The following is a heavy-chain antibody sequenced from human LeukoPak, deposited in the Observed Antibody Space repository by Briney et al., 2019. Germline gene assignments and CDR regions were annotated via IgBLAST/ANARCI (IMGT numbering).Heavy chain of an antibody. V-gene: IGHV3-33*06. D-gene: IGHD4-11*01. CDR3: AKDAQRGFDYSNSLEY. CDR2: IWSDGTNQ. J-gene: IGHJ4*02. CDR1: KFTFSHYG. Sequence: PGRSLRLSCAASKFTFSHYGMHWVRQAPGKGLQWVAVIWSDGTNQYYADSVKGRFTISRDNSNKMVYLQMNSLRADDTGVYYCAKDAQRGFDYSNSLEYWGPGALVIVSS.